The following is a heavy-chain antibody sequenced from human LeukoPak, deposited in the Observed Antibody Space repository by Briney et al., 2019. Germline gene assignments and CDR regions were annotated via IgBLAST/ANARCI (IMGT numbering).Heavy chain of an antibody. J-gene: IGHJ4*02. Sequence: SETLSLTCTVSGDSISTYYWSWLRQPPGKGLEWIVNLYYRVTSDYNPSLKSRVTMSVDMSTRQISLKLSSVTAAETAVYYCARAIGGDGSGSLWGPGTLVTVSS. CDR2: LYYRVTS. CDR1: GDSISTYY. D-gene: IGHD3-10*01. V-gene: IGHV4-59*01. CDR3: ARAIGGDGSGSL.